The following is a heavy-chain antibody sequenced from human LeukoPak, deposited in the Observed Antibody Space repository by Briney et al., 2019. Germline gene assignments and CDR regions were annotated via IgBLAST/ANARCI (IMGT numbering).Heavy chain of an antibody. CDR2: IRSKAYGGTT. CDR3: TISSSWYSEYFQH. J-gene: IGHJ1*01. D-gene: IGHD6-13*01. Sequence: GGSLRLSCTASRFTFGDYAMSWVRQAPGKGLEWVGFIRSKAYGGTTEYAASVKGRFTISRDDSKSIAYLQMNSLKTEDTAVYYCTISSSWYSEYFQHWGQGTLVTVSS. CDR1: RFTFGDYA. V-gene: IGHV3-49*04.